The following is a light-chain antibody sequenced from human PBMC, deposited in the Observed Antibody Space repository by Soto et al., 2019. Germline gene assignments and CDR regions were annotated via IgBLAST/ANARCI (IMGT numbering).Light chain of an antibody. CDR1: QSVSSSY. J-gene: IGKJ1*01. CDR2: GAS. Sequence: EIVSTQSPGTLSLSPGERATLSCRASQSVSSSYLAWYQQKPGQAPRLLIYGASSRATGIPDRFSGSGSGTDFTLTISRLEPEDFAVYYCQQYGSSPKTFGQGTQVDIK. CDR3: QQYGSSPKT. V-gene: IGKV3-20*01.